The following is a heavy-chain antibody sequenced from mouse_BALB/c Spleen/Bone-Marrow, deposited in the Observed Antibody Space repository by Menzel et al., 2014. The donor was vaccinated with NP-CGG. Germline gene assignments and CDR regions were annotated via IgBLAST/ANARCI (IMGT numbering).Heavy chain of an antibody. CDR2: IDPYSGGS. CDR3: ARRVYYDYYAMGY. Sequence: EVQLQQSGPELVKPGASVKVSCKASGYTFTNYNMYWVKQSHGKSLEWIGYIDPYSGGSRYNQNFKGKATLTVDKSSSTAYMHLNSLTSEDSAVYYCARRVYYDYYAMGYWGQGTSVTVSS. J-gene: IGHJ4*01. CDR1: GYTFTNYN. D-gene: IGHD1-1*01. V-gene: IGHV1S135*01.